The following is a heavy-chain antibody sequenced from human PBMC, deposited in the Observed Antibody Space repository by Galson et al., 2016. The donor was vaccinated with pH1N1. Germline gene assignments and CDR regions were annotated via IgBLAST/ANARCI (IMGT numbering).Heavy chain of an antibody. CDR3: ARWGGEFYDFWSGSDDY. J-gene: IGHJ4*02. Sequence: QSGAEVKKPGESLKISCKGSGSSFTSYWIGWVRQMPGKGLEWMGIIYPGDSDTRYSPSFQGQVTISADKSISTAYLRWGSLKASDTAMYYCARWGGEFYDFWSGSDDYWGQGTLVTVSS. D-gene: IGHD3-3*01. CDR2: IYPGDSDT. V-gene: IGHV5-51*01. CDR1: GSSFTSYW.